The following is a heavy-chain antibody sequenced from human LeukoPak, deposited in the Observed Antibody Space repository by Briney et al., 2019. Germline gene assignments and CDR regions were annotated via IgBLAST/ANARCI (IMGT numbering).Heavy chain of an antibody. D-gene: IGHD3-22*01. CDR2: IKQDGSEK. Sequence: EGSLRLSCAASGFTFSSYWMSWVRQAPGKGLEWVANIKQDGSEKYYVDSVKGRFTISRDNAKNSLYLQMNSLRAEDTAVYYCARAPRSSGYYSYYYMDVWGKGTTVTVSS. J-gene: IGHJ6*03. CDR1: GFTFSSYW. CDR3: ARAPRSSGYYSYYYMDV. V-gene: IGHV3-7*01.